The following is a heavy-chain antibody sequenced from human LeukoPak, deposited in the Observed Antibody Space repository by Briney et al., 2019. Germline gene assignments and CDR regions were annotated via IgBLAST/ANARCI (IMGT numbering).Heavy chain of an antibody. CDR2: TYYRSKWYN. D-gene: IGHD2-2*01. J-gene: IGHJ5*02. Sequence: SQTLSLTCSISGDSVSNNSAAWNWIRQSPSRGLEWLGRTYYRSKWYNEYAVSVRGRITVNPDTSKNQFSLHLNSVTPEDTAVYYCARRLTQYDCFDPWGQGILVTVSS. V-gene: IGHV6-1*01. CDR3: ARRLTQYDCFDP. CDR1: GDSVSNNSAA.